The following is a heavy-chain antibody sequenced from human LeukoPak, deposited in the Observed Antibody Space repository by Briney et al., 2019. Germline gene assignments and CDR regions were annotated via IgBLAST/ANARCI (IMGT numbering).Heavy chain of an antibody. J-gene: IGHJ4*02. V-gene: IGHV1-46*01. CDR3: ARDPQIAVAGTGFDY. Sequence: GASVKVSCKASGYTFTSYYMHWVRQAPGQGLEWMGIINPSGGSTSYAQKFQSRVTMTRDTSTSTVYMELSSLRSEDTAVYYCARDPQIAVAGTGFDYWGQGTLVTVSS. D-gene: IGHD6-19*01. CDR2: INPSGGST. CDR1: GYTFTSYY.